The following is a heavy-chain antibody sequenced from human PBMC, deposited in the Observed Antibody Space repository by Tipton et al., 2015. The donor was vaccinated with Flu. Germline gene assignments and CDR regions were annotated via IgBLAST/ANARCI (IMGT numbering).Heavy chain of an antibody. D-gene: IGHD3-22*01. CDR1: GYTFTSYY. Sequence: QSGAEVKKPGASVKVSCKASGYTFTSYYMHWVRQAPGQGLEWMGIINPSGGSTSYAQKFQGRVTMTRDTSTSTVYMELSSLRSEDTAVYYCARVPADYDSSGYRSGAFDIWGQGTMVTVSS. CDR3: ARVPADYDSSGYRSGAFDI. J-gene: IGHJ3*02. CDR2: INPSGGST. V-gene: IGHV1-46*01.